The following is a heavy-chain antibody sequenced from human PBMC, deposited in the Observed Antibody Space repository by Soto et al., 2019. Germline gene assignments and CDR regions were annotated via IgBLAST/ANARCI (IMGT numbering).Heavy chain of an antibody. CDR3: AKKANSGPGSQYFDN. J-gene: IGHJ4*02. Sequence: GGSLRLSCLASGFTFSTYAMSWVRHSPGKGLEWVSALAPSGGETYYADSVKGRFTISRDNSMNALYLQMNSLRAEDTAIYYCAKKANSGPGSQYFDNWGQGTLVTVSS. D-gene: IGHD3-10*01. V-gene: IGHV3-23*01. CDR2: LAPSGGET. CDR1: GFTFSTYA.